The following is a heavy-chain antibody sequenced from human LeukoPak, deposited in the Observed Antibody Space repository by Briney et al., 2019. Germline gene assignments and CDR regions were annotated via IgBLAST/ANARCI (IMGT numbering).Heavy chain of an antibody. CDR3: ASSSITTVRGVKDY. V-gene: IGHV4-34*01. J-gene: IGHJ4*02. D-gene: IGHD3-10*01. Sequence: SETLSLTCAVYGGSFSGYYWSWIRQPPGKGLEWIGEINHSGSTNYNPSLKSRVTISVDTSKNQFSLKLSSVTAADTAVYYCASSSITTVRGVKDYWGQGTLVTVSS. CDR1: GGSFSGYY. CDR2: INHSGST.